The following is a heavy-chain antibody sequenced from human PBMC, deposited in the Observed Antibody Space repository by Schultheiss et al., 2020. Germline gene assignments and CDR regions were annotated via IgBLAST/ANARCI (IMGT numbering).Heavy chain of an antibody. CDR3: AKDHVDKSSARLNYFDH. Sequence: GGSLRLSCAASGFTFSSYAMSWVRQAPGKGLEWVSVISGSGGRTNYADSMKGRFTISRDNSKNTLYLQMNSLRAEDTAVYYCAKDHVDKSSARLNYFDHWGQGTLVTVSS. CDR1: GFTFSSYA. V-gene: IGHV3-23*01. D-gene: IGHD6-6*01. CDR2: ISGSGGRT. J-gene: IGHJ4*02.